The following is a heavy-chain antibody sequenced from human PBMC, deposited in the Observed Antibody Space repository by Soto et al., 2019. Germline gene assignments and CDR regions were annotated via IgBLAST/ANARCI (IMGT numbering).Heavy chain of an antibody. CDR2: IGTGGQT. Sequence: EVQLVESGGGLIQPGGSLRLSCAASGFTFSRYDMNWFRQSTGKGLEWVSAIGTGGQTYYPDSVKGRFTISRENAKISLYLQMTSLRAEDTAVYYCVREKSEYSSGYDGFDLWGQGTMVTVSS. V-gene: IGHV3-13*01. J-gene: IGHJ3*01. CDR1: GFTFSRYD. D-gene: IGHD5-18*01. CDR3: VREKSEYSSGYDGFDL.